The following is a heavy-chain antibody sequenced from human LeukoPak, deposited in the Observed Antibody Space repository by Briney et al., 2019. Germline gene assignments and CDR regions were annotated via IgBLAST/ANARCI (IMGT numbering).Heavy chain of an antibody. CDR3: ARGYCSSTSCYNAFDI. Sequence: GASVKVSCKASGYTFSSYGISWVRQAPGQGLEWMGWISAYNGNTNYAQKLQGRVTMTTDTSTSTAYMELRSLRSEDTAVYYCARGYCSSTSCYNAFDIWGQGTMVTVSS. CDR2: ISAYNGNT. J-gene: IGHJ3*02. V-gene: IGHV1-18*01. D-gene: IGHD2-2*02. CDR1: GYTFSSYG.